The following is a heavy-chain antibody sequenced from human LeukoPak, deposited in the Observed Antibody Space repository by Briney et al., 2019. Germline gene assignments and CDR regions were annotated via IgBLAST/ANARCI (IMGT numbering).Heavy chain of an antibody. J-gene: IGHJ4*02. CDR1: GDSISRYY. CDR2: IYNGGII. D-gene: IGHD6-19*01. Sequence: SGTLSLTCTVSGDSISRYYWSWIRQPAGKGLEWIGRIYNGGIITYNPSLKSRVTMSIDTSNNQFSLRLRFVTAADTAVYYCARGGSSGWRTPNDDYWGQGTLVTVSS. CDR3: ARGGSSGWRTPNDDY. V-gene: IGHV4-4*07.